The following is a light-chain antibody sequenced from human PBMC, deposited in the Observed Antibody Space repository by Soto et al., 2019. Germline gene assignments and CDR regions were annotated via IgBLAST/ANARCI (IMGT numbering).Light chain of an antibody. V-gene: IGKV3-15*01. CDR1: QSVSSN. J-gene: IGKJ3*01. CDR3: QQYNNWPT. CDR2: GAS. Sequence: EIVMTQSPATLSVSPGERATITCRASQSVSSNLAWYQQKPGQAPRLLIYGASTRDTGIPARFSGSGSGTEFTLTISSLHYEYFAVYCCQQYNNWPTFGPGTKVDIK.